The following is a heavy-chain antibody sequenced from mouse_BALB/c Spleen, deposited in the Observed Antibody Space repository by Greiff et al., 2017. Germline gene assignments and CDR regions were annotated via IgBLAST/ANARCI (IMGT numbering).Heavy chain of an antibody. Sequence: EVQLVESGGGLVQPGGSRKLSCAASGFTFSSFGMHWVRQAPEKGLEWVAYISSGSSTIYYADTVKGRFTISRDNPKNTLFLQMTSLRSEDTAMYYCARSEGKYYAMDYWGQGTSVTVSS. CDR2: ISSGSSTI. CDR1: GFTFSSFG. V-gene: IGHV5-17*02. CDR3: ARSEGKYYAMDY. J-gene: IGHJ4*01.